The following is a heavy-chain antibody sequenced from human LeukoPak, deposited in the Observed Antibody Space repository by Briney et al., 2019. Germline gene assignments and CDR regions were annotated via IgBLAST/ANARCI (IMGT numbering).Heavy chain of an antibody. CDR1: GDSMDSSNW. V-gene: IGHV4-4*02. D-gene: IGHD3-22*01. Sequence: SGTLSLTCAVSGDSMDSSNWWSWVRQSPGKGLEWIGEIYQGGRTNYKSSLKSRVSISVDKSRNQLSLKLTSVTAADTAVYYCARGDASGYPDYWGQGTLVTVSS. J-gene: IGHJ4*02. CDR2: IYQGGRT. CDR3: ARGDASGYPDY.